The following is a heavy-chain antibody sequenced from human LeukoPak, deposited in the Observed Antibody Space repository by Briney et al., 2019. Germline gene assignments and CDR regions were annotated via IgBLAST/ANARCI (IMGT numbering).Heavy chain of an antibody. CDR1: GYIFTNYW. V-gene: IGHV5-51*01. CDR3: ARLRNYYDSSAYSDY. J-gene: IGHJ4*02. Sequence: GESLKISCKGSGYIFTNYWIGWVRPMPGKGLEWMGIIYPSDSDTRYSPSFQGQVTISADKSISTAYLQWSSLKASDTAMYYCARLRNYYDSSAYSDYWGQGTLVTVSS. CDR2: IYPSDSDT. D-gene: IGHD3-22*01.